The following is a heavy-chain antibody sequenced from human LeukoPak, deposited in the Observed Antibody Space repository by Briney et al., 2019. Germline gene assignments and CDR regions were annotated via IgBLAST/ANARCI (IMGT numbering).Heavy chain of an antibody. CDR3: ARVPLGVYYYDSSGYYYFDY. Sequence: ASVKVSCKASGYTFTDYYLHWVRQAPGQGLEWMGWINPNSGGTNYAQKFQGRVTMTRDTSISTAYMEVSRLRYEDTAVYYCARVPLGVYYYDSSGYYYFDYWGLGTLVTVSS. CDR1: GYTFTDYY. D-gene: IGHD3-22*01. CDR2: INPNSGGT. J-gene: IGHJ4*02. V-gene: IGHV1-2*02.